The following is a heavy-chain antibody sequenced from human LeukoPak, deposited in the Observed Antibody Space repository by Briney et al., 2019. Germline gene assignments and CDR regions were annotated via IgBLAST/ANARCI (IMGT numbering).Heavy chain of an antibody. J-gene: IGHJ4*02. CDR1: GFTFDDNA. V-gene: IGHV3-9*01. CDR3: AKDTSDSSGWYGFDY. D-gene: IGHD6-19*01. Sequence: GRSLRLSCAASGFTFDDNAMHWVRQAPGKGLEWVSGVTWNSGNIGYADSVKGRFTISRDNAKNSLYLQMNSLRAEDTALYYCAKDTSDSSGWYGFDYWGQGTLATVSS. CDR2: VTWNSGNI.